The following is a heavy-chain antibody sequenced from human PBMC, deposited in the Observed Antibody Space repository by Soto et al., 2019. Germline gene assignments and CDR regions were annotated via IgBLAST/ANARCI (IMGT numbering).Heavy chain of an antibody. CDR1: GFTVSTYG. CDR3: ACEVASGY. V-gene: IGHV3-30*03. D-gene: IGHD2-21*01. Sequence: QVQLVESGGGVVQPGRSLRLSCAVSGFTVSTYGMHWVRQAPGKGLEWVAVISRDGGTKFYADSVKSRFTISKDNSRNTLFLKMNSLRSDDMAVYYCACEVASGYWGQGSLVTVSS. J-gene: IGHJ4*02. CDR2: ISRDGGTK.